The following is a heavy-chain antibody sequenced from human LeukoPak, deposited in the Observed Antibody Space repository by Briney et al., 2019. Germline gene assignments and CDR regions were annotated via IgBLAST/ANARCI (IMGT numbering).Heavy chain of an antibody. CDR1: GFTFSSYW. D-gene: IGHD3-10*01. CDR3: TRRGGYFDY. CDR2: INGDRSTT. Sequence: GGSLRLSCAASGFTFSSYWMHWVRQAPRKGLVWVSRINGDRSTTSYADSVKGRFTISRDNAKNTLYLRMNSLRVEDTAVYYCTRRGGYFDYWGQGSLVTVSS. J-gene: IGHJ4*02. V-gene: IGHV3-74*01.